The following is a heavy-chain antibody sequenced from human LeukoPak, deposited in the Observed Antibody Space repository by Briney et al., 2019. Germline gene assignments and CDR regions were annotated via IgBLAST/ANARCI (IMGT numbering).Heavy chain of an antibody. Sequence: SVKVSCKASGGTFSSYAISWVRQAPGQGLEWMGGIIPIFGTANYAQKFQGRVTITADESTSTAYMELSSLRSEDTAVYYCAGNSRTTGSFDYWGQGTLVTVSS. D-gene: IGHD4-17*01. J-gene: IGHJ4*02. CDR2: IIPIFGTA. CDR3: AGNSRTTGSFDY. V-gene: IGHV1-69*13. CDR1: GGTFSSYA.